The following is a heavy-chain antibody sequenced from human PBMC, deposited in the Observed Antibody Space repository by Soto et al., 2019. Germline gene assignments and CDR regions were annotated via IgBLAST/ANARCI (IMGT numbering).Heavy chain of an antibody. Sequence: QVQLVESGGGVVQPGRSLRLSCAASGFTFSSYGMHWVRQAPGMGLEWVAVIWYDGSNKYYADSVKGRFTISRDNSKNTLYLQMNSLRAEDTAVYYCARDGYCSGGSCYSVPVFDYWGHGTLVTVSS. CDR1: GFTFSSYG. V-gene: IGHV3-33*01. J-gene: IGHJ4*01. CDR3: ARDGYCSGGSCYSVPVFDY. CDR2: IWYDGSNK. D-gene: IGHD2-15*01.